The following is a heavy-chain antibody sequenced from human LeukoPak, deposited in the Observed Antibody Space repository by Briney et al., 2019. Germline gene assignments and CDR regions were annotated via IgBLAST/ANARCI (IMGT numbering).Heavy chain of an antibody. Sequence: GGSLRLSCAASGFTFSSYGMHWVRQAPGKGLEWVAVISYDGSNKYYADSVKGRFTISRDNSKNTLYLQMNSLRAEDTAVYYCAKDKGSSWYYFDYWGQGTLVTVSS. CDR2: ISYDGSNK. CDR3: AKDKGSSWYYFDY. V-gene: IGHV3-30*18. J-gene: IGHJ4*02. D-gene: IGHD6-13*01. CDR1: GFTFSSYG.